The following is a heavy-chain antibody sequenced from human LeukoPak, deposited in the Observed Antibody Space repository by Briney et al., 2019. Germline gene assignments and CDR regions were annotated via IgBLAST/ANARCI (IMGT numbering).Heavy chain of an antibody. CDR2: INHSGST. J-gene: IGHJ4*02. CDR3: ARDSPTSGYDY. D-gene: IGHD5-24*01. Sequence: PSETLSLTCAVYGGSFSGYYWSWIRQPPGKGLEWIGEINHSGSTNYNPSLKSRVTISVDTSKNQFSLKLSSVTAADTAACYCARDSPTSGYDYWGQGTLVTVSS. CDR1: GGSFSGYY. V-gene: IGHV4-34*01.